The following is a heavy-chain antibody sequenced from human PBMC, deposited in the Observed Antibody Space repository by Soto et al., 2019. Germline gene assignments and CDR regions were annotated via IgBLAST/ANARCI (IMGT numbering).Heavy chain of an antibody. CDR2: ISSSSSTI. CDR1: GFTFSSYS. Sequence: GGSLRLSCAASGFTFSSYSMNWVRQAPGKGLEWVSYISSSSSTIYYADSVKGRFTISRDNSKNTLHLQMNNLRAEDTATYYCVKDKKYDILSAWDALDIWGHGTLVTVSS. D-gene: IGHD3-9*01. V-gene: IGHV3-48*04. CDR3: VKDKKYDILSAWDALDI. J-gene: IGHJ3*02.